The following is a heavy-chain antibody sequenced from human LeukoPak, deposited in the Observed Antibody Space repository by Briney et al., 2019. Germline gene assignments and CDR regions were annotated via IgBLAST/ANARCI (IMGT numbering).Heavy chain of an antibody. CDR1: GYTFTSYG. D-gene: IGHD2-8*01. CDR3: AREPVLMVYAS. CDR2: ICAYNGNT. J-gene: IGHJ4*02. V-gene: IGHV1-18*01. Sequence: GASMKVSCKASGYTFTSYGISWVRQAPGQGLEWMGWICAYNGNTNYAQKLQGRVTMTTDTSTSTAYMELRSLRSDDTAVYYCAREPVLMVYASWGQGTLVTVSS.